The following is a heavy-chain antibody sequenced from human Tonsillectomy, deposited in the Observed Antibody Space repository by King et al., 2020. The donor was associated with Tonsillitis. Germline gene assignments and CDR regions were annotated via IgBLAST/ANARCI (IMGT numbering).Heavy chain of an antibody. CDR2: ISGSGGST. J-gene: IGHJ4*02. CDR1: GFTFSSYA. V-gene: IGHV3-23*04. Sequence: VQLVESGGGLVQPGGSLRLSCAASGFTFSSYAMSWVRQAPGKGRVWVASISGSGGSTYYAESVKGRFTISRDNSKNTLYLQMNSLRAEDTAVYYCAKGNYYDSSGYSFFDYWGQGTLVTVSS. D-gene: IGHD3-22*01. CDR3: AKGNYYDSSGYSFFDY.